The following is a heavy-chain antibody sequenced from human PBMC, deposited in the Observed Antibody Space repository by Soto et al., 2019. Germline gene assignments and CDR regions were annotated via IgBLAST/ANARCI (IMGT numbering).Heavy chain of an antibody. D-gene: IGHD3-3*01. CDR2: ISGSGGST. J-gene: IGHJ6*02. CDR1: GFTFSSYA. Sequence: PGGSLGLSCAASGFTFSSYAMSWVRQAPGKGLEWVSAISGSGGSTYYADSVKGRFTISRDNSKNTLYLQMNSLRAEDTAVYYCAKGETRLRFLEWLPATHYYGMDGWGQGITVTVAS. CDR3: AKGETRLRFLEWLPATHYYGMDG. V-gene: IGHV3-23*01.